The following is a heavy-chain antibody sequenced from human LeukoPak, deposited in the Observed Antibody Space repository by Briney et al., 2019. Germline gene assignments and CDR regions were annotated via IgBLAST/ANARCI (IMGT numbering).Heavy chain of an antibody. Sequence: SQTLSLTCAVSGGSISSGGYSWSWIRQSPGKGLEWIGYIYHSGSTYYNPSLKSRVTISVDRSKNQFSLKLSSVTAADTAVYYCARGRPGIQLWLPEFDYWGQGTLVTVSS. CDR1: GGSISSGGYS. CDR3: ARGRPGIQLWLPEFDY. J-gene: IGHJ4*02. D-gene: IGHD5-18*01. V-gene: IGHV4-30-2*06. CDR2: IYHSGST.